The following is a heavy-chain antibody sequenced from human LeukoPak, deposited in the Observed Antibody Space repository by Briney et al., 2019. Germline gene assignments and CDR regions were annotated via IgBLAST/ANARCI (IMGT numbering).Heavy chain of an antibody. Sequence: GGSLRLSCAASGFPFSDYYMTWIRQAPGKGLECVSYISSDSSYTNYADSVKGRFTIARDNAKNSLSLRMHSLRAEDTALYYCTRVVAGRAGLMDVWGRGTTVTVSS. CDR1: GFPFSDYY. CDR2: ISSDSSYT. V-gene: IGHV3-11*06. J-gene: IGHJ6*02. CDR3: TRVVAGRAGLMDV. D-gene: IGHD6-13*01.